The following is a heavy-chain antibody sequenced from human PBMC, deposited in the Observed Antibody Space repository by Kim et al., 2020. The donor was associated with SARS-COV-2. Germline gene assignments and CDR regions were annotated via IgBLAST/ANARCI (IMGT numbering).Heavy chain of an antibody. V-gene: IGHV4-39*07. Sequence: YNPSLKSRVTISVDTSKNQFSLKLSSVTAADTAVYYCASFLLENYYGMDVWGQGTTVTVSS. D-gene: IGHD1-26*01. J-gene: IGHJ6*02. CDR3: ASFLLENYYGMDV.